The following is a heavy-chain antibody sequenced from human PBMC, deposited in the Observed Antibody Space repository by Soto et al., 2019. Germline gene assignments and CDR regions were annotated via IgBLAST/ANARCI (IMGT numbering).Heavy chain of an antibody. J-gene: IGHJ6*02. V-gene: IGHV1-2*04. CDR2: INPNSGGT. Sequence: ASVEVSCKSSGYTFTVYDMHWVRQAPGQGLEWMGWINPNSGGTNYAQKSQGWVTMTRDTSISTAYMELSGLRSDDTAVYYCAREWVGFDYGMDVWGQGTTVTVSS. D-gene: IGHD5-12*01. CDR1: GYTFTVYD. CDR3: AREWVGFDYGMDV.